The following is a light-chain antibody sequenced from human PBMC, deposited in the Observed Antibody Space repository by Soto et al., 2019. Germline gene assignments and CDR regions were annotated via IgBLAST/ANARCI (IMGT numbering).Light chain of an antibody. CDR1: QSVSGRY. V-gene: IGKV3-20*01. CDR3: QQYESSPNN. J-gene: IGKJ3*01. CDR2: GAS. Sequence: EIVLTQSPGTLSLSPGERATLSCRASQSVSGRYLAWYQQKPGQAPRLLIEGASSRAAGIPDRFSGSESGPDITLTISRVEPEDFAVYYCQQYESSPNNFGPGTRVEI.